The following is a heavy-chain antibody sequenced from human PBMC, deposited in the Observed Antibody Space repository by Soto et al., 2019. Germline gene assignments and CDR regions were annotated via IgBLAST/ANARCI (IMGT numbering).Heavy chain of an antibody. CDR2: ISSSSSTI. CDR3: ARDAQMGGDHYYYYYYMDV. J-gene: IGHJ6*03. D-gene: IGHD3-16*01. CDR1: GFTFSSYS. Sequence: GGSLRLSCAASGFTFSSYSMNWVRQAPGKGLEWVSYISSSSSTIYYADSVKGRFTISRDNAKNSLYLQMNSLRAEDTAVYYCARDAQMGGDHYYYYYYMDVWGKGTTVTVS. V-gene: IGHV3-48*01.